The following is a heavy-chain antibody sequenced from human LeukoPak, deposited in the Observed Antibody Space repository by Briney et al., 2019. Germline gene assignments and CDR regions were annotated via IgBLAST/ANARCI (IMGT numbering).Heavy chain of an antibody. Sequence: ETLSLTCAVYGGSFSGYYWSWIRQPPGKGLEWIGEINHSGSTNYNPSLKSRVTISVDTSKNQFSLKLSSVTAADTAVYYCARDLGIVVDYWGQGTLVTVSS. V-gene: IGHV4-34*01. J-gene: IGHJ4*02. D-gene: IGHD1-26*01. CDR1: GGSFSGYY. CDR2: INHSGST. CDR3: ARDLGIVVDY.